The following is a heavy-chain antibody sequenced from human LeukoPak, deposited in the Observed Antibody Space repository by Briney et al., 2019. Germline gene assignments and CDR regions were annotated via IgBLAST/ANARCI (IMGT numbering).Heavy chain of an antibody. CDR1: GFTFSDYY. CDR2: ISSSGSTI. D-gene: IGHD5/OR15-5a*01. J-gene: IGHJ4*02. Sequence: PGGSLRLSCAASGFTFSDYYMSWIRQAPGKGLEFISYISSSGSTIYYADSVKGRFIISRDNAKNSLDLQMKNLRAEDTAVYYCARDPIVSTGGRWGQGTLVTVSS. V-gene: IGHV3-11*01. CDR3: ARDPIVSTGGR.